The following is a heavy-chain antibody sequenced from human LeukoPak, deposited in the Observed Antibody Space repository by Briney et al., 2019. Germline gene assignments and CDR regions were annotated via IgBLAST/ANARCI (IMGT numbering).Heavy chain of an antibody. CDR1: GGSISSSSYY. J-gene: IGHJ5*02. V-gene: IGHV4-39*01. D-gene: IGHD2-15*01. CDR2: IYYSGST. Sequence: SETLSLTCTVSGGSISSSSYYWGWIRQPPGKGLEWIGSIYYSGSTYYNPSLKSRVTISVDTSKNQFSLKLSSVTAADTAVYYCARHGMVVAATDNWFDPWGQGTLVTVSS. CDR3: ARHGMVVAATDNWFDP.